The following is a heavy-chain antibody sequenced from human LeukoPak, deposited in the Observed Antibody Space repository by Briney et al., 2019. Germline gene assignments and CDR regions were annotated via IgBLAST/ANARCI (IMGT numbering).Heavy chain of an antibody. Sequence: SETLSLTCTVSGGSISSYYWSWIRQPPGKGLEWIGYIYYSGSTNYNPSLKSRVTISVDTSKNQFSLKPSPVTAADTAVYYCARVGIAARPFFDYWGQGTLVTVSS. CDR1: GGSISSYY. J-gene: IGHJ4*02. V-gene: IGHV4-59*01. CDR2: IYYSGST. D-gene: IGHD6-6*01. CDR3: ARVGIAARPFFDY.